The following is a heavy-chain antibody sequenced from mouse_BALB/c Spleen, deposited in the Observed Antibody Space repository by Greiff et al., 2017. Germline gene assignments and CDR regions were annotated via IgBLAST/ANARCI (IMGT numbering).Heavy chain of an antibody. V-gene: IGHV1S22*01. CDR2: IYPGSGST. Sequence: LQQPGSELVRPGASVKLSCKASGYTFTSYWMHWVKQRPGQGLEWIGNIYPGSGSTNYDEKFKSKATLTVDTSSSTAYMQLSSLTSEDSAVYYCTRGSYYGNYDWFADWGQGTLVTVSA. J-gene: IGHJ3*01. D-gene: IGHD2-10*01. CDR1: GYTFTSYW. CDR3: TRGSYYGNYDWFAD.